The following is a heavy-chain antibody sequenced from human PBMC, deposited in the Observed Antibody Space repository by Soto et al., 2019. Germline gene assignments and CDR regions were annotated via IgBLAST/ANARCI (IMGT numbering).Heavy chain of an antibody. V-gene: IGHV1-69*02. CDR3: ARGAAAAGTCYKWFDP. Sequence: QVQLVQSGAEVKKPGSSVKVSCRASGGTFNRYTLSWVRQAPGQGFEWLGRFIPVLGVTNYAQKFKGRVTLAADKSKRTAYMEFNNLTSEDTAVYYCARGAAAAGTCYKWFDPWGQGTLVTVSS. CDR1: GGTFNRYT. CDR2: FIPVLGVT. J-gene: IGHJ5*02. D-gene: IGHD6-13*01.